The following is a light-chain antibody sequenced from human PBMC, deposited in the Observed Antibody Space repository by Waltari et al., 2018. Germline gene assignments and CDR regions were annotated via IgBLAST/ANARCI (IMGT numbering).Light chain of an antibody. Sequence: EIVLTHSPATLSLSPGERAALSCRASQSVSSYLAWYQQKPGQAPRLLIYDAFNRATGIPARFSGSGSGTDFTLTITSLEPEDSAVYYCQHRSSWPLTFGGGTKVEI. V-gene: IGKV3-11*01. CDR2: DAF. J-gene: IGKJ4*02. CDR3: QHRSSWPLT. CDR1: QSVSSY.